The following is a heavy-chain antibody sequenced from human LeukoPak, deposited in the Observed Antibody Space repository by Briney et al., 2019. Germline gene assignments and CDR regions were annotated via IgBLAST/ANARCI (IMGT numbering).Heavy chain of an antibody. V-gene: IGHV3-23*01. CDR1: GFTFSTYA. CDR2: ISGSGGAT. D-gene: IGHD3-22*01. Sequence: GGSLRLSCAASGFTFSTYAMHWVRQPPGKGLEWVSAISGSGGATYHADADSVKGRFIISRDNSKNTLYLQINSLRVEDTAVYYCARDGYNYDSSGHFDYWGQGTLVTVSS. CDR3: ARDGYNYDSSGHFDY. J-gene: IGHJ4*02.